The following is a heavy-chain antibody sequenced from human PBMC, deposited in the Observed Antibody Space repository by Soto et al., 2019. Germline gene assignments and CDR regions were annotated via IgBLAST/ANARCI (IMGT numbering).Heavy chain of an antibody. D-gene: IGHD6-13*01. CDR3: ASGATRWYPSFFDS. CDR2: IIPYYNTL. Sequence: QAQVVQSGAEVRKPGSSVKLSCKASEGTFNSYAIAWVRQAPGQGLEWMGGIIPYYNTLNYAQKFQDRVKITAGDSTNTVYMELSSLRSDDTAVYFCASGATRWYPSFFDSWAQGTLVTVSS. J-gene: IGHJ4*02. V-gene: IGHV1-69*01. CDR1: EGTFNSYA.